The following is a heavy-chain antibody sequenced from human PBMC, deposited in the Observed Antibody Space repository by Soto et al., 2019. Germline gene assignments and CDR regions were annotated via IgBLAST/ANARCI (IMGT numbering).Heavy chain of an antibody. CDR2: INSDGSDT. D-gene: IGHD6-6*01. CDR1: GFNFSSYW. CDR3: AREYSSSRYFDY. Sequence: GGSLRLSCTASGFNFSSYWMSWVRQAPGKGLVWVSNINSDGSDTSYADSVKGRFTISRDNSKNTLYLQMNSLRAEDTAVYYCAREYSSSRYFDYWGQGTLVTVSS. V-gene: IGHV3-74*01. J-gene: IGHJ4*02.